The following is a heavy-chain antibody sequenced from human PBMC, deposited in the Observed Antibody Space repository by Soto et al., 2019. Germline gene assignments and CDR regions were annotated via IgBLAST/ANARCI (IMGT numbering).Heavy chain of an antibody. Sequence: ASVKVSCKASGGTFSSYAISWVRQAPGQGLEWMGGIIPIFGTANYAQKFQGRVTITADESTSTAYMELSSLRSEDTAVYYCARSPLTVTTYYYYGMDVWGQGTTVTVSS. D-gene: IGHD4-4*01. V-gene: IGHV1-69*13. CDR1: GGTFSSYA. CDR3: ARSPLTVTTYYYYGMDV. CDR2: IIPIFGTA. J-gene: IGHJ6*02.